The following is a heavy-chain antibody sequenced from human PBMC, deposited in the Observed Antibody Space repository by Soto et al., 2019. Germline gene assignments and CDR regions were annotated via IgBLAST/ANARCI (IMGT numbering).Heavy chain of an antibody. D-gene: IGHD6-19*01. CDR2: ISSSANTI. J-gene: IGHJ4*02. V-gene: IGHV3-11*01. CDR3: ARDRYSSGWIDGY. Sequence: GSLRLSXXXSXFTFXDXXMSWIRQAPGKGLEWVSYISSSANTIYYADSVRGRFTISRDNAKNSLYLQMNSLRAEDTAVYYCARDRYSSGWIDGYWGQGTLVTVSS. CDR1: XFTFXDXX.